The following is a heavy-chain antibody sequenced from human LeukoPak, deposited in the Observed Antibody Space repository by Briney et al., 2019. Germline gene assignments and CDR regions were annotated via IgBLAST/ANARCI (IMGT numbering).Heavy chain of an antibody. CDR3: AKDRGSGGYYGMDV. V-gene: IGHV3-74*01. J-gene: IGHJ6*02. CDR1: GFSFSGHW. CDR2: ISPTGSTT. D-gene: IGHD6-19*01. Sequence: GGSLRLSCTASGFSFSGHWMHWARQLPGKGLVWVSRISPTGSTTSYADSVKGRFTISRDNSKNTLYLQMNSLRAEDTAVYYCAKDRGSGGYYGMDVWGQGTTVTVSS.